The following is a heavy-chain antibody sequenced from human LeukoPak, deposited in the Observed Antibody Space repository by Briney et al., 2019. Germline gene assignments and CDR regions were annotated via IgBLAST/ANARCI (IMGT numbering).Heavy chain of an antibody. CDR3: ARGGHYDILTGYYKALDY. J-gene: IGHJ4*02. CDR2: IYYSGST. Sequence: PSETLSLTCTVSGGSISSYYWSWIRQPPGKGLEWIGYIYYSGSTNYNPSLKSRVTISVDTSKNQFSLKLSSVTAADTAVYYCARGGHYDILTGYYKALDYWGQGTLVTVSS. CDR1: GGSISSYY. D-gene: IGHD3-9*01. V-gene: IGHV4-59*01.